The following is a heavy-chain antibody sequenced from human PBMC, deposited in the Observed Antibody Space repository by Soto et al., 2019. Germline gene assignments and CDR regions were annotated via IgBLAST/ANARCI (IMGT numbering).Heavy chain of an antibody. CDR3: ANSEYSRYKNIDV. V-gene: IGHV3-30*18. CDR1: GFTFRGYG. Sequence: PGGSLRLSCAASGFTFRGYGMHWVRQAPGRGLEWVALISYDGSIKYYADSVRGQFTISRDNSKNTLHLQMNSLRAEDTAVYYCANSEYSRYKNIDVWGQGTTVTVSS. D-gene: IGHD5-18*01. CDR2: ISYDGSIK. J-gene: IGHJ6*02.